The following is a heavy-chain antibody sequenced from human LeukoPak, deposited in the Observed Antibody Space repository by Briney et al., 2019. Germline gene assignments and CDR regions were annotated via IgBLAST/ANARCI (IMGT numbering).Heavy chain of an antibody. CDR3: ATALILGYCTNGVCSDY. Sequence: ATVKISCKVSGYTFTDYYMHWVQQAPGKGLEGMGFVDSEDGETIYAEKFQGRVTRTADTSTDTAYMELSSMRSEDTAVYYCATALILGYCTNGVCSDYWGQGTLVTVSS. CDR1: GYTFTDYY. D-gene: IGHD2-8*01. CDR2: VDSEDGET. J-gene: IGHJ4*02. V-gene: IGHV1-69-2*01.